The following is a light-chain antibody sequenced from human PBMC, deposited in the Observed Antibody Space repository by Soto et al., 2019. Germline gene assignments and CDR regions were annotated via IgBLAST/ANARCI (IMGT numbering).Light chain of an antibody. CDR2: EVS. J-gene: IGLJ1*01. V-gene: IGLV2-14*01. CDR1: SSDVGGYNY. Sequence: QSALTQPASVSGSPGQSITISCTGISSDVGGYNYVSWYQQYPGRVPKLLIFEVSNRPSGVSNRFSGSKSGNTASLTISGLQAEDEGDYYCSSYTGSSTYVFGSGTKVTVL. CDR3: SSYTGSSTYV.